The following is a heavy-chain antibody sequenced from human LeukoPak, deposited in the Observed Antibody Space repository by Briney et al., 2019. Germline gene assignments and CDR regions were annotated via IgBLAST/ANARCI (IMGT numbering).Heavy chain of an antibody. CDR2: ISWNSASV. J-gene: IGHJ4*02. D-gene: IGHD6-13*01. CDR3: AKDYGYSSSWYDY. Sequence: GRSLRLSCEASGFTFDDYGMHWVRHAPGKGLEWASTISWNSASVGYVDSVKGRLTISRDNAKKTLYLQMNSLRPEDTALYYCAKDYGYSSSWYDYWGQGTLVTVSS. V-gene: IGHV3-9*01. CDR1: GFTFDDYG.